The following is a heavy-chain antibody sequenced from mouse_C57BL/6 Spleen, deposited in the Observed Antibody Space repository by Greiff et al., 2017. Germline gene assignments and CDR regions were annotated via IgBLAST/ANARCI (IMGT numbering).Heavy chain of an antibody. CDR3: ARSVLGDYFDY. CDR2: IYPRSGNT. Sequence: VQLKQSGAELARPGASVKLSCKASGYTFTSYGISWVKQRTGQGLEWIGEIYPRSGNTYYNEKFKGKATLTADKSSSTAYMELRSLTSEYSAVYFCARSVLGDYFDYWGQGTTLTVSS. J-gene: IGHJ2*01. V-gene: IGHV1-81*01. CDR1: GYTFTSYG. D-gene: IGHD3-1*01.